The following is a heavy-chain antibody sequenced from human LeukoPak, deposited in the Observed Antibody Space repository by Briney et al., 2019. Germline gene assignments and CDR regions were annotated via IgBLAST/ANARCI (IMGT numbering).Heavy chain of an antibody. Sequence: ASVKVSCKASGYTFTSYDINWVRQATGQGLEWMGWMNPNSGNTGYAQKFQGRVTMTEDTSTDTAYMELSSLRSEDTAVYYCATKVRGNAFDIWGQGTMVTVSS. CDR3: ATKVRGNAFDI. J-gene: IGHJ3*02. CDR1: GYTFTSYD. CDR2: MNPNSGNT. V-gene: IGHV1-8*01. D-gene: IGHD3-10*01.